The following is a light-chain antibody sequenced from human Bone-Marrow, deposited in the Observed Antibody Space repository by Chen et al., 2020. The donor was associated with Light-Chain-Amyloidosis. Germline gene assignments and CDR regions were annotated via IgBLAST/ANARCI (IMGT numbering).Light chain of an antibody. CDR3: QSADSSGTYEVI. CDR1: DLPTKY. CDR2: RDT. J-gene: IGLJ2*01. V-gene: IGLV3-25*03. Sequence: SYELTQPPSVSVSPGQTARITCSGDDLPTKYAYWYQQKPGQAPVLVIHRDTERPSGISARFSGSRSGTTATLTIRGVQAENEADYHCQSADSSGTYEVIFGGGTKRTVL.